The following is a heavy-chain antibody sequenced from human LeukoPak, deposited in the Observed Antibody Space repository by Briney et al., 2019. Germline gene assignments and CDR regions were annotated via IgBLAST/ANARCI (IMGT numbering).Heavy chain of an antibody. Sequence: GRSLRLSCAASGFTFDDYAMHWVRQAPGKGLEWVSGISWNSGSIGYADSVKGRFTISRDNAKNSLYLQMNSLRAEDMALYYCAKGTSWGGSGYYFDAFDIWGQGTMVTVSS. CDR3: AKGTSWGGSGYYFDAFDI. J-gene: IGHJ3*02. CDR1: GFTFDDYA. V-gene: IGHV3-9*03. CDR2: ISWNSGSI. D-gene: IGHD3-22*01.